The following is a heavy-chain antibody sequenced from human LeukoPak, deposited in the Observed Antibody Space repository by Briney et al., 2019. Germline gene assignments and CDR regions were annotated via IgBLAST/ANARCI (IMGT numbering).Heavy chain of an antibody. V-gene: IGHV3-7*01. D-gene: IGHD3-9*01. CDR1: GFTFSSYW. Sequence: GGSLGLSCAASGFTFSSYWMSWVRQAPGKGLEWVAKIKQDGSEKYYGDSVKGRFTISRDNAKNSLYLQMNSLRAEDTAVYYCARDPLTLYDYYMDVWGKGTTVTVSS. CDR3: ARDPLTLYDYYMDV. CDR2: IKQDGSEK. J-gene: IGHJ6*03.